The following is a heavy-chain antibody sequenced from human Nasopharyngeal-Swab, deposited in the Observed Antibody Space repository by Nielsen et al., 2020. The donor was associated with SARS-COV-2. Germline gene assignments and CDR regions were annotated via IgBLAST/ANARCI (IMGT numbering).Heavy chain of an antibody. V-gene: IGHV3-23*01. J-gene: IGHJ5*02. CDR1: GFTFRNYA. CDR2: IGFRADDT. Sequence: GGSLRLSCKGSGFTFRNYALSWVRQTPGKGLEWVSTIGFRADDTHYVDSVEGRFTVSRDDSKSTLFLQMNRLRGEDTAVYYCVRDLPYSGVSWGQGTLVTVSS. CDR3: VRDLPYSGVS. D-gene: IGHD4-11*01.